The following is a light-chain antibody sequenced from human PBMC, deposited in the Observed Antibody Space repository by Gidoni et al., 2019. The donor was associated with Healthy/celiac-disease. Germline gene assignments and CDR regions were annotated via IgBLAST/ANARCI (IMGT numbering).Light chain of an antibody. J-gene: IGKJ3*01. Sequence: DIQIPQSPSSLSASVGDRVTITCRASQGISNYLSWYQQKPGKVPKLLIYAASTLQEGVPSRCSGSGSGTDFTLTISSLQPEDVATYYCQKYNSAPLTFGPGTKVDIK. CDR1: QGISNY. CDR2: AAS. V-gene: IGKV1-27*01. CDR3: QKYNSAPLT.